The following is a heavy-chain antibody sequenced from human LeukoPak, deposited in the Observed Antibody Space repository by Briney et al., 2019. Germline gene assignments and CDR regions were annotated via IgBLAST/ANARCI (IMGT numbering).Heavy chain of an antibody. D-gene: IGHD2-15*01. Sequence: SQTLSLTCTVSGDSVSSGGYYWNWVRQRPGKGLEWIGYVYSTGSTYYNPSFKSRVTMSSDRSKKQVSLKLSYVTAADTAIYYCARDCGGDSSCFDAFGIWGQGTMVIVSS. CDR3: ARDCGGDSSCFDAFGI. V-gene: IGHV4-31*03. CDR2: VYSTGST. J-gene: IGHJ3*02. CDR1: GDSVSSGGYY.